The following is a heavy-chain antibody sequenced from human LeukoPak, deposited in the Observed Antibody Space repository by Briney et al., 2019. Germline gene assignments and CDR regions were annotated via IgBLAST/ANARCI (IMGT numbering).Heavy chain of an antibody. CDR3: AGHVLFYYYYYLGV. J-gene: IGHJ6*03. Sequence: SETLSLTCTVSGGSIGSYYWSWIRQTPGKGLEWIGYIYYDGNTNYNPSLKSRVTISLDTSKNQFSLRVTSVTAADTAVYYCAGHVLFYYYYYLGVWGKGTTVTVSS. CDR2: IYYDGNT. CDR1: GGSIGSYY. D-gene: IGHD3-10*01. V-gene: IGHV4-59*08.